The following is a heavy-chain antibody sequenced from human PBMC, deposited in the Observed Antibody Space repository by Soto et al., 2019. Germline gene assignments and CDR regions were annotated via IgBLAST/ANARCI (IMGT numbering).Heavy chain of an antibody. CDR3: ARSVVVTAVDY. V-gene: IGHV3-30-3*01. J-gene: IGHJ4*02. CDR1: GFTFSSYA. Sequence: QVQLVESGGDVVQPGRSLRLSCEASGFTFSSYAMHWVRQAPGKGLEWVAVISYDGSNKYYADSVKGRFTISRDNSKNTLYLQMNSLRAEDTAVYYCARSVVVTAVDYWGQGTLVTVSS. CDR2: ISYDGSNK. D-gene: IGHD2-21*02.